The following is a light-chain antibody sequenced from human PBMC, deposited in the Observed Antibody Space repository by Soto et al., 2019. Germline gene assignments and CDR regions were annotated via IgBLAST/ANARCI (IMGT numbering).Light chain of an antibody. CDR1: RDITNY. V-gene: IGKV1-5*03. CDR2: KAS. CDR3: QQYNNYFWT. J-gene: IGKJ1*01. Sequence: DIQMTQSPSSLSASVGDRVTITCQASRDITNYLNWYQQKPERAPKLLIYKASSLQSGVPSRFSGSGSGTEFTLTISSLQPDDFATYYCQQYNNYFWTFGQGTKVDIK.